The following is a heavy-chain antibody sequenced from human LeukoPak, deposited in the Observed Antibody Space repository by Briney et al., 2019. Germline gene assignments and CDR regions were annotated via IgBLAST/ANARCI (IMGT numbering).Heavy chain of an antibody. J-gene: IGHJ4*02. V-gene: IGHV3-49*04. Sequence: GGSLRLSCTASGFTFGDYAMSWVRQAPGKGLEWVGFIRSKAYGGTTEYAASVKGRFTIPRDDSKSIAYLQMNSLKTEDTAVYYCTSTTGYDFWSGYCSGFRFDYWGQGTLVTVSS. CDR3: TSTTGYDFWSGYCSGFRFDY. CDR1: GFTFGDYA. D-gene: IGHD3-3*01. CDR2: IRSKAYGGTT.